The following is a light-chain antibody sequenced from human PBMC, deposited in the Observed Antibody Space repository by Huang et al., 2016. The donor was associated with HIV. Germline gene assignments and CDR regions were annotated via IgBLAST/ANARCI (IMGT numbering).Light chain of an antibody. CDR3: QQRKYWPPIT. J-gene: IGKJ5*01. CDR1: QSVNSY. Sequence: ETVLTQSPATLSLSPGERATLSCRASQSVNSYLAWYQQKPGQTPRPLIYDASNRATGIPARFSGSGSGTDFTLTISSLEPEDFAVYYCQQRKYWPPITFGQGTRLEIK. V-gene: IGKV3-11*01. CDR2: DAS.